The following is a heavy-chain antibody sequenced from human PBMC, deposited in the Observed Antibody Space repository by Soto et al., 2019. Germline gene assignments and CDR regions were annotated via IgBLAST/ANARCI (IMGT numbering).Heavy chain of an antibody. Sequence: GSLRLSCAASGFTFSSYGMHWVRQAPGKGLEWVAVISYDGSNKYYADSVKGRFTISRDNSKNTLYLQMNSLRAEDTAVYYYAKDLYYYDSSGDSPFDYWGQGTLVTVSS. CDR3: AKDLYYYDSSGDSPFDY. D-gene: IGHD3-22*01. CDR1: GFTFSSYG. J-gene: IGHJ4*02. V-gene: IGHV3-30*18. CDR2: ISYDGSNK.